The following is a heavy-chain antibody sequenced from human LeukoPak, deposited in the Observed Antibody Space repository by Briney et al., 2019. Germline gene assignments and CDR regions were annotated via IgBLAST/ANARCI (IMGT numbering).Heavy chain of an antibody. CDR1: GFTFSSYA. CDR3: ARGGSSWYLSDDWFDP. J-gene: IGHJ5*02. CDR2: ISSNGGST. V-gene: IGHV3-64*01. Sequence: GGSLRLSCAASGFTFSSYAMHWVRQAPGKGLEYVSAISSNGGSTYYANSVKGRFTISRDNSKNTLYLQMGSLRAEDMAVYYCARGGSSWYLSDDWFDPWGQGTLVTVSS. D-gene: IGHD6-13*01.